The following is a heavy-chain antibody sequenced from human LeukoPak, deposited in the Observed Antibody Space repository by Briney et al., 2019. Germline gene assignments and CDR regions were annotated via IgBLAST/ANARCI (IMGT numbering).Heavy chain of an antibody. Sequence: PGGSLRLSCAASGFTFRSYAMSWVRQAPGKGLEWVSGISGSGGSTYYADSVKGRFTISRDNSKNMLYLQMNSLRAEDTAVYYCAKDGVYYYDSGSHIDYWGQGTLVTVSS. J-gene: IGHJ4*02. CDR1: GFTFRSYA. V-gene: IGHV3-23*01. CDR2: ISGSGGST. D-gene: IGHD3-10*01. CDR3: AKDGVYYYDSGSHIDY.